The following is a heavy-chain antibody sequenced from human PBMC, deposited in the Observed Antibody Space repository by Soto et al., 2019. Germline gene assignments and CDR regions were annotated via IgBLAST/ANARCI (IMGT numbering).Heavy chain of an antibody. Sequence: ASVKVSCKASGYTFTSYYVHWVRQAPGQGLEWMGIINPSGGSTSYAQKFQGRVTMTKDTSTSTVYMELSSLRSEDTAVYYCARDGSGFWSGYYDILTGYPSRGMDVWGQGTTVTVSS. CDR2: INPSGGST. V-gene: IGHV1-46*01. CDR3: ARDGSGFWSGYYDILTGYPSRGMDV. J-gene: IGHJ6*02. D-gene: IGHD3-9*01. CDR1: GYTFTSYY.